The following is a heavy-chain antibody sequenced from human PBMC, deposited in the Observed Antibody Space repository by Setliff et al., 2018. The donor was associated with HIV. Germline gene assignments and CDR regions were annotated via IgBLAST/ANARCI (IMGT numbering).Heavy chain of an antibody. CDR3: ARETYDYVWGTYRYRPRHFDY. J-gene: IGHJ4*02. Sequence: SETLSLTCTVSGDSITSGGYYWTWISQHPGKGLEWMGHSYYTGSTNYNPSLKSRVTISVETSKNRFSLNVTSETAADTSVYYRARETYDYVWGTYRYRPRHFDYWGQGTLVTVSS. V-gene: IGHV4-31*03. CDR1: GDSITSGGYY. D-gene: IGHD3-16*02. CDR2: SYYTGST.